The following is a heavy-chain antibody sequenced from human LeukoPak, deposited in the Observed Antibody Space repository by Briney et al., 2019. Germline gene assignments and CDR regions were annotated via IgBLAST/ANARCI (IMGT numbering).Heavy chain of an antibody. D-gene: IGHD3-3*01. V-gene: IGHV4-34*01. CDR3: ARVQGQFLESLFDFHFDY. J-gene: IGHJ4*02. CDR2: ISYTGDT. CDR1: GGSFSGYS. Sequence: SETLSLTCGVFGGSFSGYSWNWIRQAPGKGLEWIGGISYTGDTNYSPSLKSRVAISMDTSKNQFSLELTSVTAAVTAIYYCARVQGQFLESLFDFHFDYWGQGTLVTVSS.